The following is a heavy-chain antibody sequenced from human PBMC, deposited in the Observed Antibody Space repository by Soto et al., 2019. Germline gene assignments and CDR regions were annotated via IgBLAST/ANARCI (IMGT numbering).Heavy chain of an antibody. CDR1: GFTFSNAL. D-gene: IGHD5-18*01. CDR2: IKSKTDGGTT. CDR3: TTDGPVDTAMAPFDY. V-gene: IGHV3-15*01. Sequence: GGSLRLSCAASGFTFSNALMSWVRQSPGKGLEWVGRIKSKTDGGTTDYAAPVKGRFTISRDDSKNTLYLQMNSLKTEDTAVYYCTTDGPVDTAMAPFDYWGQGTLVTVSS. J-gene: IGHJ4*02.